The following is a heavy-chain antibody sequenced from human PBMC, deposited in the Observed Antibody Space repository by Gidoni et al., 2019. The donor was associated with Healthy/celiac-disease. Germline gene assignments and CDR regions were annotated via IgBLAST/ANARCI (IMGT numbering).Heavy chain of an antibody. V-gene: IGHV4-59*01. Sequence: QVQLQESGPGLVQPSETLSLTCTVSAGSLSSYYWSWIRQPPGKGLEWIGYISYSGSTNYNPSLKSRVTISVDTSKNQFSLKLSSVTAADTAVYYCARRFGIAVNYYFDYWGQGTLVTVSS. CDR3: ARRFGIAVNYYFDY. J-gene: IGHJ4*02. CDR2: ISYSGST. CDR1: AGSLSSYY. D-gene: IGHD6-19*01.